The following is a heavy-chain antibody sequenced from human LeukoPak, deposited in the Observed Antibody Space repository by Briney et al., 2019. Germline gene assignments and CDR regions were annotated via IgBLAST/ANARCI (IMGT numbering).Heavy chain of an antibody. D-gene: IGHD3-3*02. V-gene: IGHV1-69*05. CDR2: IIPIFGTA. Sequence: SVKVSCKASGGTFSSYAISWVRQAPGQGLEWMGGIIPIFGTANYAQKFQGRVTITTDESTSTAYMELSSLRSEDTAVYYCARGAFLEWLFDYWGQGTLVTVSS. J-gene: IGHJ4*02. CDR1: GGTFSSYA. CDR3: ARGAFLEWLFDY.